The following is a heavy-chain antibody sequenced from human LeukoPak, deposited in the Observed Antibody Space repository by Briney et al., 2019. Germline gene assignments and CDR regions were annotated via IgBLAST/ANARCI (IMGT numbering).Heavy chain of an antibody. V-gene: IGHV4-39*07. D-gene: IGHD3/OR15-3a*01. J-gene: IGHJ6*03. CDR1: GGSISSSSYY. CDR3: AREVRTGYWPHVHYYYYMDV. CDR2: IYYSGST. Sequence: PSETLSLTCTVSGGSISSSSYYWGWIRQPPGKGLEWIGSIYYSGSTYYNPSLKSRVTISVDTSKNQFSLKLSSVTAADTAVYYCAREVRTGYWPHVHYYYYMDVWGKGTTVTVSS.